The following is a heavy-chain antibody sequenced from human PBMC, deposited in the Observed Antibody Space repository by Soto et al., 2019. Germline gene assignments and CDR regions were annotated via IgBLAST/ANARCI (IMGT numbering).Heavy chain of an antibody. V-gene: IGHV3-7*02. CDR3: ATHIGTYFDY. Sequence: EVQLVESGGGLVQPGGSLRLSCAASGFTFSAYWMTWVRQAPGKGLEWVANIKQDGSEKYYVDSVKGRFTISRDNARNSLNPQKNGLRAENTAVYYGATHIGTYFDYWGRGTLVTVAS. CDR2: IKQDGSEK. J-gene: IGHJ4*02. D-gene: IGHD6-13*01. CDR1: GFTFSAYW.